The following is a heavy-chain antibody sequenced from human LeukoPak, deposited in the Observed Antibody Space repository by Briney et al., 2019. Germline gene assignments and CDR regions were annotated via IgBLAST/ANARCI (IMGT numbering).Heavy chain of an antibody. CDR1: GFTFSSSA. V-gene: IGHV3-23*01. D-gene: IGHD6-19*01. Sequence: PGGSLRLSCAASGFTFSSSAMSSVRQAPGKGLEWDSTIGGGGGGTSHAESVTGRSTISRDTSKNTLFLQMNSLRAEDTAVYYCARNDFGSGGLGDYWGQGTLVTVFS. CDR2: IGGGGGGT. J-gene: IGHJ4*02. CDR3: ARNDFGSGGLGDY.